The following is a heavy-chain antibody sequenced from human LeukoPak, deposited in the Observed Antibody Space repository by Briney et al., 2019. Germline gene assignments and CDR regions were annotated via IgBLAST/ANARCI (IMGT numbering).Heavy chain of an antibody. Sequence: SETLSLTCTVSGGSISSGGYYWSWIRQHPGKGLEWIGYIYYSGSTYYNPSLKSRVTISVDTSKNQFSLKLSSVTAADTAVYYCARANYGSSGYYYVDWFDPWGQGTLVTVSS. V-gene: IGHV4-31*03. CDR1: GGSISSGGYY. D-gene: IGHD3-22*01. CDR2: IYYSGST. CDR3: ARANYGSSGYYYVDWFDP. J-gene: IGHJ5*02.